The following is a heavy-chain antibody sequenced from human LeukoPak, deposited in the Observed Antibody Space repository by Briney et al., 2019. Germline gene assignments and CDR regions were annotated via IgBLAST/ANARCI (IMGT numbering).Heavy chain of an antibody. CDR2: ISWNSGSI. D-gene: IGHD3-3*01. J-gene: IGHJ6*02. CDR3: GRDGGVAYGLDV. Sequence: GGSLRLSCAASGFTFDDYAMHWVRQAPGKGLEWVSGISWNSGSIGYADPVKGRFTISRDNAKNSLYLQMNSLRADDTAVYYCGRDGGVAYGLDVWGQGTTVTVSS. V-gene: IGHV3-9*01. CDR1: GFTFDDYA.